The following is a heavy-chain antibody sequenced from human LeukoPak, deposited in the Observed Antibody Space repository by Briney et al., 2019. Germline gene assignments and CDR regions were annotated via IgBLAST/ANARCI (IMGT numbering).Heavy chain of an antibody. D-gene: IGHD2-15*01. Sequence: GGSLRLSCALSGLTFSRYWMSWVRQAPGRGLEWVANTKQDGSEKYYVDSVKGRFTISRDNDKNSLYLLMNSLRAEDTAVYYCAREPPPSIYCSGGSCYSDYYGMDVWGQGTTVTVSS. CDR2: TKQDGSEK. CDR1: GLTFSRYW. CDR3: AREPPPSIYCSGGSCYSDYYGMDV. V-gene: IGHV3-7*01. J-gene: IGHJ6*02.